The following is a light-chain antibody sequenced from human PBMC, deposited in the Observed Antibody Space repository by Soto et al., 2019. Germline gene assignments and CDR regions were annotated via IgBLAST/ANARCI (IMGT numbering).Light chain of an antibody. CDR3: QQYYLYPPA. CDR2: DAS. V-gene: IGKV1-13*02. CDR1: QGITSA. J-gene: IGKJ3*01. Sequence: AIQLTQSPSSLSASVGDRVNITCRASQGITSALAWYQQKPGKAPKLLIYDASSLESGVPSRFSGSGSETEFSLAISSLQPDDFATYFCQQYYLYPPAFGPGTKVDNK.